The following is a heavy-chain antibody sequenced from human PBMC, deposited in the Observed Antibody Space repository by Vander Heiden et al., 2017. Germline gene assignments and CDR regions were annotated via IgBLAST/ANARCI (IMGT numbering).Heavy chain of an antibody. Sequence: QVQLVESGGGVVQPGRSLRLSCAASGFTFSRYAMHWVRQAPGRGLEWVAVVSYDGSSKYYADSVKGRFTISRDNSKDTLYLQMNSLRAEDTAVYYCAKGTYYYDSSGYAYWGQGTLVTVSS. V-gene: IGHV3-30*18. CDR1: GFTFSRYA. CDR3: AKGTYYYDSSGYAY. CDR2: VSYDGSSK. J-gene: IGHJ4*02. D-gene: IGHD3-22*01.